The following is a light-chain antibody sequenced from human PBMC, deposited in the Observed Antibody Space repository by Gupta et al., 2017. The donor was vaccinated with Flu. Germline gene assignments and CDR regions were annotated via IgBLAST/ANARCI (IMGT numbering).Light chain of an antibody. CDR2: KDT. CDR3: QSADNSGTFVV. V-gene: IGLV3-25*03. CDR1: ALSNQY. Sequence: VAVSPGQTARITCSGDALSNQYTYWYQQKPGQAPVMVIVKDTETHSGMQERFAGSNSGTTVTLTISGVQAEDESAYYCQSADNSGTFVVFGGGTRLTVL. J-gene: IGLJ2*01.